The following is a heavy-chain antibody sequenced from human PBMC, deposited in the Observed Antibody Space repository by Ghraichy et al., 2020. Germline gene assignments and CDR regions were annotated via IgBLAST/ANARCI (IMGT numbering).Heavy chain of an antibody. J-gene: IGHJ4*02. V-gene: IGHV4-31*03. CDR1: GGSISSGGYY. CDR2: IYYSGST. Sequence: SETLSPTCTVSGGSISSGGYYWSWIRQHPGKGLEWIGYIYYSGSTYYNPSLKSRVTISVDTSKNQFSLKLSSVTAADTAVYYCARADVGLCSGGSCATGPDYWGQGTLVTVSS. CDR3: ARADVGLCSGGSCATGPDY. D-gene: IGHD2-15*01.